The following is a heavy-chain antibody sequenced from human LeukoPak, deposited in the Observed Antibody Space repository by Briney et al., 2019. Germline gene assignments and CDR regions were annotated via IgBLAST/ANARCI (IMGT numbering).Heavy chain of an antibody. CDR3: ARDDEGIAAGDDAFDI. CDR2: IIPIFGTT. V-gene: IGHV1-69*13. CDR1: GGTFSSYA. Sequence: GASVKVSCKASGGTFSSYAISWVRQAPGQGLEWMGGIIPIFGTTNYAQKFQGRVTITADESTSTAYMELSSLRSEDTAVYYCARDDEGIAAGDDAFDIWGQGTMGTVSS. D-gene: IGHD6-13*01. J-gene: IGHJ3*02.